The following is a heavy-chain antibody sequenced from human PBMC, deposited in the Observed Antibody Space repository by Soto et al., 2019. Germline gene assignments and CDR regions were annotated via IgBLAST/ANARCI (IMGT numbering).Heavy chain of an antibody. CDR2: IWYDGSNK. CDR3: ARDPGALTIAARPAWFDY. Sequence: GGSLRLSCAASGFTFSSYGMHWVRQAPGKGLEWVAVIWYDGSNKYYADSVKGRFTISRDNSKNTLYLQMNSLRAEDTAVYYCARDPGALTIAARPAWFDYWGQGTRVTVSS. CDR1: GFTFSSYG. V-gene: IGHV3-33*01. D-gene: IGHD6-6*01. J-gene: IGHJ4*02.